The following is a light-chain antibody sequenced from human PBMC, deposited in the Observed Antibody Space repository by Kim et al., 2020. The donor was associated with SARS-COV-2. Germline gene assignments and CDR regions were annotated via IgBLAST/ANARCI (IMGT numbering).Light chain of an antibody. Sequence: ASVKLPCTLSSGHSTYAIAWHQQQPEKGPRYLMKLNSDGSHSKGDGIPDRFSGSSSGPERYLTISSLQSEDEADYYCQTWGTGIVVFGGGTQLTVL. CDR1: SGHSTYA. CDR3: QTWGTGIVV. J-gene: IGLJ2*01. CDR2: LNSDGSH. V-gene: IGLV4-69*01.